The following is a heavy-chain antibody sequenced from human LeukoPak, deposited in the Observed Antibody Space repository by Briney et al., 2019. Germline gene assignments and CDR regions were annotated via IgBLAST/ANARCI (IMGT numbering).Heavy chain of an antibody. CDR1: GYTFTSYY. D-gene: IGHD3-22*01. J-gene: IGHJ4*02. V-gene: IGHV1-46*01. Sequence: ASVKVSFKASGYTFTSYYMHWVRQAPGQGLEWMGIINPSGGTTTYAQKFQGRVTMTRDTSTSTVYMELNTLRSEDTAVYYCARGSNYYYDVTADYPRYGGQGTLVTVSS. CDR2: INPSGGTT. CDR3: ARGSNYYYDVTADYPRY.